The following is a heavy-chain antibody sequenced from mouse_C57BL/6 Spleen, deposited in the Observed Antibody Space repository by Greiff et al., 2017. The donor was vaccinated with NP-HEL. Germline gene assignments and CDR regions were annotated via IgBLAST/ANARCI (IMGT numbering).Heavy chain of an antibody. CDR1: GYTFTSYT. Sequence: VQLVESGAELARPGASVKMSCKASGYTFTSYTMHWVKQRPGQGLEWIGYINPSSGYTKYNQKFKDKATLTADKSSSTAYMQLSSLTSEDSAVYYCARGGLYFDYWGQGTTLTVSS. CDR2: INPSSGYT. CDR3: ARGGLYFDY. D-gene: IGHD3-1*01. V-gene: IGHV1-4*01. J-gene: IGHJ2*01.